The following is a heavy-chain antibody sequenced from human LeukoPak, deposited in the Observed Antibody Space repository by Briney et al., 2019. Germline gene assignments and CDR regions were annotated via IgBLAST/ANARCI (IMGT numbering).Heavy chain of an antibody. CDR3: ARSGWVVTLSFDY. D-gene: IGHD4-23*01. J-gene: IGHJ4*02. V-gene: IGHV4-39*07. Sequence: SETLSLTCTVSGGSISSSSYYWGWIRQPPGKGLEWIGSIYYSGSTNYNPSLKSRVTISVDTSKNQFSLKLSSVTAADTAVYYCARSGWVVTLSFDYWGQGTLVTVSS. CDR2: IYYSGST. CDR1: GGSISSSSYY.